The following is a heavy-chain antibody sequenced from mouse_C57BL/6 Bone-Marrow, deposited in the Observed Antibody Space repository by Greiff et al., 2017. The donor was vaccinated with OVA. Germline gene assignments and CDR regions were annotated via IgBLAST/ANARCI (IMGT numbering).Heavy chain of an antibody. CDR3: ARRRGVYYSNYFDY. CDR1: GYTFTSYW. Sequence: VQLQQPGAELVKPGASVKMSCKASGYTFTSYWITWVKQRPGQGLEWIGDIYPGSGSTNYNEKFKSKATLTVDTSSSTAYMQLSSLTSEDSAVYYCARRRGVYYSNYFDYWGQGTTLTVSS. V-gene: IGHV1-55*01. D-gene: IGHD2-5*01. CDR2: IYPGSGST. J-gene: IGHJ2*01.